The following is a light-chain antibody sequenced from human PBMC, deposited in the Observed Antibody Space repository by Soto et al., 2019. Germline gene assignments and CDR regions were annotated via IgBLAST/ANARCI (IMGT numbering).Light chain of an antibody. CDR2: AAS. J-gene: IGKJ1*01. CDR3: LQHNSYSRT. Sequence: DIHMTQSPSPLSASVGDRVTITCRASQGIRNELGWYQQKPGKAPKRLIYAASSLQSGVPSRFSGSGSGTEFTLTISSLQPDDFATYYCLQHNSYSRTFGQGTKVDIK. CDR1: QGIRNE. V-gene: IGKV1-17*01.